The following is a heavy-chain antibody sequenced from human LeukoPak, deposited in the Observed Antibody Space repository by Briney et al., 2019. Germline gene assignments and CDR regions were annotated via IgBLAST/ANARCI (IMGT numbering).Heavy chain of an antibody. CDR3: ARAPWEFFYFDY. CDR2: ISYDGSNK. J-gene: IGHJ4*02. V-gene: IGHV3-30*04. Sequence: GGSLRLSCAASGFTFSSYAMHWVRQAPGKGLEWVAVISYDGSNKYYADSVKGRFTISRDNSKNTLYLQMNSLRAEDTAVYYCARAPWEFFYFDYWGQGTLVTVSS. D-gene: IGHD3-3*01. CDR1: GFTFSSYA.